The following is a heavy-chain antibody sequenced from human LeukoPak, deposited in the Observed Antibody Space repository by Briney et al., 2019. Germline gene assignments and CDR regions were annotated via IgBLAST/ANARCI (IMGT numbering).Heavy chain of an antibody. Sequence: GASVKVSCKASGGTFSSYAISWVRQAPGQGLEWMGGIIPIFGTANYAQKFQGRVTITADESTSTAYMELSSLRSEDTAVYYCVSRGSYGSNWFDPWGQGTLVTVSS. J-gene: IGHJ5*02. CDR1: GGTFSSYA. V-gene: IGHV1-69*13. D-gene: IGHD5-18*01. CDR2: IIPIFGTA. CDR3: VSRGSYGSNWFDP.